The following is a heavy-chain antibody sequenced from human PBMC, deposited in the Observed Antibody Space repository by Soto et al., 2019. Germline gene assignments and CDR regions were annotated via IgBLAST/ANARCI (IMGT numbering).Heavy chain of an antibody. CDR1: GFIFSNYA. CDR3: ARENSAVAGPLNRFDY. J-gene: IGHJ4*02. Sequence: EVQLLESGGGLVQPGGSLRLSCAASGFIFSNYAMSWVRQAPGKGLEWVSVISGSGGSTYYADSVKGRFTISRDNSRKTLYVQMNSLRAEDTAVYYCARENSAVAGPLNRFDYWGQGTLVTVSS. CDR2: ISGSGGST. D-gene: IGHD6-19*01. V-gene: IGHV3-23*01.